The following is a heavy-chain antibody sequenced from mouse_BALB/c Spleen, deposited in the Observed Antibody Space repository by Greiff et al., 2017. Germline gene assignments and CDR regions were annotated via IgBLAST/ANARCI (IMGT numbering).Heavy chain of an antibody. D-gene: IGHD2-3*01. Sequence: QVQLQQPGAELVKPGASVKLSCKASGYTFTSYWMHWVKQRPGQGLEWIGEINPSNGRTNYNEKFKSKATLTVDKSSSTAYMQLSSLTSEDSAVYYSARPYDNYAMDYWGQGTSVTVSS. J-gene: IGHJ4*01. CDR2: INPSNGRT. CDR1: GYTFTSYW. V-gene: IGHV1S81*02. CDR3: ARPYDNYAMDY.